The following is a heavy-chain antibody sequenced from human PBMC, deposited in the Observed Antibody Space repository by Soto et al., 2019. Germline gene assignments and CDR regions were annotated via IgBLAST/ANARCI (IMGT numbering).Heavy chain of an antibody. J-gene: IGHJ4*02. Sequence: NPSETLSLTCTVSGDSISSSTYYWGWIRQPPGKGLEWIGSIYYRGYTYYNPSLRSRVTVSADTSKSQFSLKLSSVTATDTAVYYCARHMYYSDSDGPSWYFDYWGQGTLVTVSS. V-gene: IGHV4-39*01. CDR1: GDSISSSTYY. CDR3: ARHMYYSDSDGPSWYFDY. CDR2: IYYRGYT. D-gene: IGHD3-22*01.